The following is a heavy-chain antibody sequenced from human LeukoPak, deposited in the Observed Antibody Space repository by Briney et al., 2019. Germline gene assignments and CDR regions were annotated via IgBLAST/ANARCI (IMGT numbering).Heavy chain of an antibody. CDR3: ARDGHRMYYYGSSDYRFDS. CDR2: ISAYNGNT. V-gene: IGHV1-18*01. CDR1: GYTFTSYG. J-gene: IGHJ4*02. D-gene: IGHD3-22*01. Sequence: GASVKVSCKASGYTFTSYGISWVRQAPGQGLEWMGWISAYNGNTHYAQKVQGRVTMTTDTSTSTVYMELRSLRSDDTAVYYCARDGHRMYYYGSSDYRFDSWGQGTLVTVSS.